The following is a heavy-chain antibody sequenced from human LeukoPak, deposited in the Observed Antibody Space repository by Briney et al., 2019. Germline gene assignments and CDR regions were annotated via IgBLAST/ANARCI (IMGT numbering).Heavy chain of an antibody. CDR1: GYSISSGYY. Sequence: SETLSLTCTVSGYSISSGYYWGWIRQPPGKGLEWIANIYHSGLIYYNPSLKSRITISIDTSKNQFSLKLSSVTAADTAVYYCARQDLYGSPLYFDYWGQGTLVTVSS. D-gene: IGHD3-10*01. J-gene: IGHJ4*02. CDR3: ARQDLYGSPLYFDY. CDR2: IYHSGLI. V-gene: IGHV4-38-2*02.